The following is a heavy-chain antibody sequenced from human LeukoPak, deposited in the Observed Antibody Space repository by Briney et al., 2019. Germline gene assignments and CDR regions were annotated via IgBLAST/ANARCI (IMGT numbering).Heavy chain of an antibody. CDR3: ARDRLHYGEYEKTFDY. Sequence: GGSLRLSCAASGFTFSSYSMNWVRQAPGKGLEWVSSISSSSSYIYYADSVKGRFTISRDNAKNSLYLQMNSLRAEDTAVYYCARDRLHYGEYEKTFDYWGQGTLVSVSS. CDR1: GFTFSSYS. CDR2: ISSSSSYI. J-gene: IGHJ4*02. D-gene: IGHD4-17*01. V-gene: IGHV3-21*01.